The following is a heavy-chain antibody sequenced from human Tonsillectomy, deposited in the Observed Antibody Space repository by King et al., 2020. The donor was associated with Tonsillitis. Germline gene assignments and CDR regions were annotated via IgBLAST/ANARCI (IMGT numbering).Heavy chain of an antibody. Sequence: QLQESGPGLVKPSETLSLTCTVSGGSISRSSYYWGWIRQPPGKGLEWIGSIYYSGSTHYNPSLQSRVTISVDTSKNQFSLKLSSVTATDTAVYYCARPEPSGYIYGPFDYWGQGTLVTVSS. J-gene: IGHJ4*02. CDR1: GGSISRSSYY. CDR2: IYYSGST. CDR3: ARPEPSGYIYGPFDY. D-gene: IGHD5-18*01. V-gene: IGHV4-39*07.